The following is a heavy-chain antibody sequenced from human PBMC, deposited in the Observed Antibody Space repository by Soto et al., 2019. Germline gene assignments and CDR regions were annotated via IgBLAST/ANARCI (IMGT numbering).Heavy chain of an antibody. V-gene: IGHV3-30*18. J-gene: IGHJ4*02. CDR2: ISYDGSNK. Sequence: GESLKISCAASGFTFSSYGMHWVRQAPGKGLEWVAIISYDGSNKYYADSVKGRFTISRDNSKNTLNLQMNSLRAEDTAVYYCAKGGLYDSSGYHYDYWGQGTLVTVSS. CDR3: AKGGLYDSSGYHYDY. CDR1: GFTFSSYG. D-gene: IGHD3-22*01.